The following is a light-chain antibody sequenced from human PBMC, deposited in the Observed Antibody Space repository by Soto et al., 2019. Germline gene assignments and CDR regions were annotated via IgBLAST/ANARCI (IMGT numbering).Light chain of an antibody. V-gene: IGKV3-15*01. CDR3: QQYKNWYT. CDR2: DTS. CDR1: QSVSGA. J-gene: IGKJ2*01. Sequence: IVMTQSLATLSVSPGERATLSCRASQSVSGALAWYQQKPGQAPRLLIYDTSTRATGIPDRFSGSGSGTYFTLTISSLQFEDFAVYYCQQYKNWYTFGQGTKLEI.